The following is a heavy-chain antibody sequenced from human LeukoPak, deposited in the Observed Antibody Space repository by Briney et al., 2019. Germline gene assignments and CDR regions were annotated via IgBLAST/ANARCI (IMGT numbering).Heavy chain of an antibody. V-gene: IGHV3-74*01. CDR2: IKYDGSVT. D-gene: IGHD1-26*01. J-gene: IGHJ4*02. Sequence: GGSLRLSCAASGFTFSSYWMNCVRQAPGKGLVWVARIKYDGSVTAYADSVRGRFTISRDNAKNTLYLQMNSLRAEDTAVYYCVREKATGGDYWGQGTLVTVSS. CDR1: GFTFSSYW. CDR3: VREKATGGDY.